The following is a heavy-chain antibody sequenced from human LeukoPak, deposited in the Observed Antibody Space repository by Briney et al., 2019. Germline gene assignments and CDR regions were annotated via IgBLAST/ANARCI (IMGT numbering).Heavy chain of an antibody. CDR1: GFSFSTYS. V-gene: IGHV3-48*01. CDR2: ISSTSSTI. Sequence: GGSLRLSCAASGFSFSTYSINWVRQAPGKGLEWVSYISSTSSTIYFADSVKGRFTISRDNAQNSLYLQMNSLRVEDTAVYYCARGTAVTGFDYWGQGTLVTVSS. CDR3: ARGTAVTGFDY. J-gene: IGHJ4*02. D-gene: IGHD6-19*01.